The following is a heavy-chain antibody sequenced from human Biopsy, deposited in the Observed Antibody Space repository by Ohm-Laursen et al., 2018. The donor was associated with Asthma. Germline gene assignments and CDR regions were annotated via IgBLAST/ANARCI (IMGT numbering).Heavy chain of an antibody. D-gene: IGHD3-22*01. Sequence: TLSLTCTASYGSITSGGYYWTWIRQHPGKGLEWIGFIYYSGSTYYNPSLKSRVSISKDTSKNQFSLKMSSVTAADTAVYYCARAQDYYDSRGYCRSFDYWGQGTLVTVSS. CDR2: IYYSGST. CDR3: ARAQDYYDSRGYCRSFDY. CDR1: YGSITSGGYY. V-gene: IGHV4-31*02. J-gene: IGHJ4*02.